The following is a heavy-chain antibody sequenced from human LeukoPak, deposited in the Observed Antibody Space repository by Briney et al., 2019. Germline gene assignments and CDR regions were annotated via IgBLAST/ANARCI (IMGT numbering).Heavy chain of an antibody. J-gene: IGHJ4*01. CDR3: ARQTWLIDY. CDR1: GGSLSPYY. V-gene: IGHV4-59*08. CDR2: IYYTGTT. Sequence: SETLSLTCTVSGGSLSPYYWTWIRQPPRTGLAWIGHIYYTGTTNYNPSLTSRVTISVDSSKNQFSLKVSSVTAADTAVYYCARQTWLIDYWGHGTLITVSS. D-gene: IGHD5-12*01.